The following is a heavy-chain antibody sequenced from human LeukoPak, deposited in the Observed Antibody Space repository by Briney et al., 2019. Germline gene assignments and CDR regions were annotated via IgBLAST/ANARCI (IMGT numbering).Heavy chain of an antibody. Sequence: ASVKVSCKASGYTFTSYGISWVRQAPGQGLEWMGWISAYNGNTNYAQKLQGRVTMTTDTSTSTAYMELRSLRSDDTAVYYCARDIHYYDSSGYRDAFDIWSQGTMVTVSS. V-gene: IGHV1-18*01. J-gene: IGHJ3*02. D-gene: IGHD3-22*01. CDR2: ISAYNGNT. CDR3: ARDIHYYDSSGYRDAFDI. CDR1: GYTFTSYG.